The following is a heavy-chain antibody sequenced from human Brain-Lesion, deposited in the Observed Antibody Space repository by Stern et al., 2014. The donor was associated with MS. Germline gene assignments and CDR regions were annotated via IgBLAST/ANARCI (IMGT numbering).Heavy chain of an antibody. D-gene: IGHD6-6*01. CDR3: ARRGDSSSSGFDY. J-gene: IGHJ4*02. V-gene: IGHV5-51*01. CDR2: IWPGDSDT. Sequence: QLVQSGAEVKKPGESLKISCKGSGYRFTSNWIGWVPQMPGKGLEWMGIIWPGDSDTRYSPSFQGQVTISADKSISTAYLQWSSLQASDTAMYYCARRGDSSSSGFDYWGQGTLDIVSS. CDR1: GYRFTSNW.